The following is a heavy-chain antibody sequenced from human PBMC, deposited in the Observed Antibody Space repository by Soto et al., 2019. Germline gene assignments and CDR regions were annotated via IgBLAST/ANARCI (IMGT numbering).Heavy chain of an antibody. J-gene: IGHJ3*02. D-gene: IGHD3-22*01. CDR3: AKDLLYDYDSSGLRRPSRPGDAFEI. CDR1: GASISSDC. CDR2: LYYGANT. V-gene: IGHV4-59*01. Sequence: QVQLQESGPGLVKPSETLSLTCTVSGASISSDCWSWIRQSPGKGLEWIGFLYYGANTNDHPSLKSRVTISADTSQNQFSLKLKTVTAADTAVYYCAKDLLYDYDSSGLRRPSRPGDAFEIWGQGTMVTVSS.